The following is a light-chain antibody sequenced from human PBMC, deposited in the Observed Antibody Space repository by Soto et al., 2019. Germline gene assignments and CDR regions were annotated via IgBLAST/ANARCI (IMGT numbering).Light chain of an antibody. CDR1: SSNIGAGYD. Sequence: QSVLTQPPSVSGAPGQRVTISCTGSSSNIGAGYDVHWYQQLPGTAPKLLIYGNNNRPSGVPDRFSGSKSGTSASLAITGLQAEDAADYYCQSYGSSLSGSNVFGGGTKLTVL. CDR2: GNN. CDR3: QSYGSSLSGSNV. V-gene: IGLV1-40*01. J-gene: IGLJ2*01.